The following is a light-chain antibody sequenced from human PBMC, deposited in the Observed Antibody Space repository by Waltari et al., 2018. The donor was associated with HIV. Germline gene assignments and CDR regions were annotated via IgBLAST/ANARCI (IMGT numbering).Light chain of an antibody. CDR2: NDK. J-gene: IGLJ2*01. CDR1: NIKSKS. CDR3: QVWDTSTV. V-gene: IGLV3-9*02. Sequence: SYELTQPISLSVALGQTARITCGGKNIKSKSVHWYQQRTGQAPVLVIYNDKYRPSEIPERFSGSNSGNAATLTITGAQAEDESDYYCQVWDTSTVFGGGTKLTVL.